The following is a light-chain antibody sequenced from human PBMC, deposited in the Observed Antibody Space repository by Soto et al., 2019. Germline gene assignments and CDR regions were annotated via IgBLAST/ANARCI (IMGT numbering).Light chain of an antibody. CDR2: GAS. Sequence: EIVLTQSPGTLSLSPGERATLSCTASQSVSSSYLAWYQQKPGQAPRLLIYGASSRATGIPDRFSGSGSGTDFTLTISRLEPEDFAVSYCQQYGSSPTTFGQGTKVDIK. CDR3: QQYGSSPTT. J-gene: IGKJ1*01. CDR1: QSVSSSY. V-gene: IGKV3-20*01.